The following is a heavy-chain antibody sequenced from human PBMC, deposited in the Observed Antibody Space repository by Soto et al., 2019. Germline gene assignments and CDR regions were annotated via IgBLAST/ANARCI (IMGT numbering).Heavy chain of an antibody. D-gene: IGHD3-22*01. Sequence: ASVKVSCKASGYTFTGYYMHWVRQAPGQGLEWMGWINPNSGGTNYAQKFQGRVTMTRDTSISTAYMELSRLRSDDTAVYYCAILPYDSSGYAFDYWGQGTLVTVSS. V-gene: IGHV1-2*02. CDR3: AILPYDSSGYAFDY. J-gene: IGHJ4*02. CDR2: INPNSGGT. CDR1: GYTFTGYY.